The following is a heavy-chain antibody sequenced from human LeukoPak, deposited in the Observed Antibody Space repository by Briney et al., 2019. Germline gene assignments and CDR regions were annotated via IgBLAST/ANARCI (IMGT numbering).Heavy chain of an antibody. CDR2: IYYSGST. Sequence: SETLSLTCTVSGGSISSSSYYWGWIRQPPGKGLEWIGSIYYSGSTYYNPSLKSRVTISVDTSKNQFSLKLSSVTAADTAVYYCASQVGTYYYGSGSLDVWGKGTTVTVSS. CDR1: GGSISSSSYY. J-gene: IGHJ6*04. D-gene: IGHD3-10*01. CDR3: ASQVGTYYYGSGSLDV. V-gene: IGHV4-39*07.